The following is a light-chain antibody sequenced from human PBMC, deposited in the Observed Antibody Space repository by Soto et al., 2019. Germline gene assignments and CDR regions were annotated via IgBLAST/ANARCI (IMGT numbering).Light chain of an antibody. CDR2: KAS. CDR1: QTISSW. J-gene: IGKJ5*01. V-gene: IGKV1-5*03. Sequence: DIQMTQSPSTLSGSVGDRVTITCRASQTISSWLAWYQQKPGKAPKLLIYKASTLKSGVPSRFSGSGSGTEFTLTISSLQPEDSATYFCQQLTSYPQTFGQGTRLEIK. CDR3: QQLTSYPQT.